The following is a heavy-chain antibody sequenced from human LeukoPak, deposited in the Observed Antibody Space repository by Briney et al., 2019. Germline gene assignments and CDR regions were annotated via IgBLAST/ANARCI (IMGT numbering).Heavy chain of an antibody. V-gene: IGHV3-69-1*01. Sequence: GGSLRLSCAASGFSLCTFNMNWVRQAPGKGLEWVSCISGTGSVYYAASVRGRFTISRDNAGNSLFLQLNSLRTEDTAVYFCARDLPGSSWYALDSWGQGTLVTVSS. J-gene: IGHJ5*01. D-gene: IGHD6-13*01. CDR1: GFSLCTFN. CDR2: ISGTGSV. CDR3: ARDLPGSSWYALDS.